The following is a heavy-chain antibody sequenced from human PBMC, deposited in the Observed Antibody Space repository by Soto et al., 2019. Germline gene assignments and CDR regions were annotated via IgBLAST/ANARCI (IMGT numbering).Heavy chain of an antibody. D-gene: IGHD2-15*01. V-gene: IGHV1-8*01. Sequence: EASVKVSCKASGYTFTSYDINWVRQATGQGLEWMGWMNPNSGNTGYAQKFQGRVTMTMYTSLITAYMELSSLRSEDTAVYYCARGRSVVDLFDIWGQGTMVTVSS. CDR1: GYTFTSYD. CDR2: MNPNSGNT. CDR3: ARGRSVVDLFDI. J-gene: IGHJ3*02.